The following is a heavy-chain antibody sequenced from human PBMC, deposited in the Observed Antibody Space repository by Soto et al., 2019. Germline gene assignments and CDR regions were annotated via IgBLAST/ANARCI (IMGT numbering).Heavy chain of an antibody. J-gene: IGHJ3*02. V-gene: IGHV1-18*01. CDR3: ARVTFRIPIAVAGKVVGDAFDI. CDR2: ISAYNGNT. CDR1: GYTFTSYG. Sequence: ASVKISCKASGYTFTSYGISWVRQAPGQGLEWMGWISAYNGNTNYAQKLQGRVTMTTDTSTSTAYMELRSLRSDDTAVYYCARVTFRIPIAVAGKVVGDAFDIWGQGTMVTVSS. D-gene: IGHD6-19*01.